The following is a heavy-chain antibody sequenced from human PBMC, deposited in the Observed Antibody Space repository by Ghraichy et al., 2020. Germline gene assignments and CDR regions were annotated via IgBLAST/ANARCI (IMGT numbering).Heavy chain of an antibody. CDR3: ARGDTGYSYGSFDP. D-gene: IGHD5-18*01. CDR2: IYHSGST. J-gene: IGHJ5*02. V-gene: IGHV4-38-2*02. CDR1: GYAISSGYY. Sequence: SETLSLTCTVSGYAISSGYYWGWIRQPPGKGLEWIGSIYHSGSTYYNLSLKSRVTISVDTSKNQFSLKLSSVTAADTAVYYCARGDTGYSYGSFDPWGQGTLVTVSS.